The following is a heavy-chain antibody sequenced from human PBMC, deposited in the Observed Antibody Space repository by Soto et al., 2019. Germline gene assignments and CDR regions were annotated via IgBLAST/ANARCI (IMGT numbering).Heavy chain of an antibody. CDR1: GFTFSLYS. V-gene: IGHV3-48*02. Sequence: EVQLVESGGGLVQPGGTLRLSWAASGFTFSLYSMSWVRQAPGKGLEWVSYISRSSTGIHYADSVKGRFTISRDDATNSMHLHMNSLRDGDTAVYACARAVTWGLDVWGHGTTV. J-gene: IGHJ6*02. D-gene: IGHD3-10*01. CDR3: ARAVTWGLDV. CDR2: ISRSSTGI.